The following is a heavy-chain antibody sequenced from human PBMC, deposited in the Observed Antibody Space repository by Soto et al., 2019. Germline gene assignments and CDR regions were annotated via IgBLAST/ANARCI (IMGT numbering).Heavy chain of an antibody. CDR3: ARYWGWGSAVGKDAFDI. J-gene: IGHJ3*02. CDR1: GYTFTSYG. CDR2: ISAYNGNT. V-gene: IGHV1-18*01. D-gene: IGHD7-27*01. Sequence: ASVKVSCKASGYTFTSYGISWVRQAPGQGLEWMGWISAYNGNTNYAQKLQGRVTMTTDTSTSTAYMELRSLRSDDTAVYYCARYWGWGSAVGKDAFDIWGQGTMVTVSS.